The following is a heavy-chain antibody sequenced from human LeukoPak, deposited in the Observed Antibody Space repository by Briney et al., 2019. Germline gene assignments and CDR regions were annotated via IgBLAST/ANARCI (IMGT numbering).Heavy chain of an antibody. V-gene: IGHV3-23*01. Sequence: GGSLRLSCAASGFTFSSSAMSWVRQAPGKGLEWVSAISNNGGYTNYADSVQGRFTISRDNSKSTLCLQMNSLRAEDTAVYYCAKQLGYCSDGSCYFPYWGQGTLVTVSS. CDR3: AKQLGYCSDGSCYFPY. D-gene: IGHD2-15*01. CDR2: ISNNGGYT. J-gene: IGHJ4*02. CDR1: GFTFSSSA.